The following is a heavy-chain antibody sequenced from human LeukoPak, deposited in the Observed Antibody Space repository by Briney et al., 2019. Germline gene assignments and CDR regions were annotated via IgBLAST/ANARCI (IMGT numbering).Heavy chain of an antibody. CDR1: GYSFSNYY. CDR2: INPGGGGT. Sequence: GASVKVSCKASGYSFSNYYMNWVRQAPGQGLEWMGLINPGGGGTAYAQKFEGRVTMTRDMSSSTVYMDLSSLRSEDTAVCYCARGGMTTVTTYWPYDYWGQGTLVTVSS. V-gene: IGHV1-46*01. D-gene: IGHD4-17*01. CDR3: ARGGMTTVTTYWPYDY. J-gene: IGHJ4*02.